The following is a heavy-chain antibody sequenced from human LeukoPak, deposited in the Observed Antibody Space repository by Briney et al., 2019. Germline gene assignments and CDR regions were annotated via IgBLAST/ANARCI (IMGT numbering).Heavy chain of an antibody. J-gene: IGHJ4*02. CDR3: ARERPLGYDYVWGSYPGDFDY. V-gene: IGHV3-7*01. CDR1: GFTVSSNY. D-gene: IGHD3-16*01. Sequence: GGSLRLSCAASGFTVSSNYMSWVRQAPGKGLEWVANIKQDGSEKYYVDSVKGRFTISRDNAKNSLYLQMNSLRAEDTAVYYCARERPLGYDYVWGSYPGDFDYWGQGTLVTVSS. CDR2: IKQDGSEK.